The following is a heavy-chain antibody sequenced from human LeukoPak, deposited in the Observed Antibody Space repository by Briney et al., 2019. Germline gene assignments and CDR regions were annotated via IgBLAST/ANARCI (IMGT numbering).Heavy chain of an antibody. CDR1: GYTFTGYY. Sequence: ASVKVSCKASGYTFTGYYMHWVRQAPGQGLEWMGWINPNSGGTNYAQKFQGRVTMTRDTSISTAYMELSRLRSDDTAVYYCARDPSCSSTSCENWFDPWGQGTLVTVSS. D-gene: IGHD2-2*01. CDR2: INPNSGGT. J-gene: IGHJ5*02. V-gene: IGHV1-2*02. CDR3: ARDPSCSSTSCENWFDP.